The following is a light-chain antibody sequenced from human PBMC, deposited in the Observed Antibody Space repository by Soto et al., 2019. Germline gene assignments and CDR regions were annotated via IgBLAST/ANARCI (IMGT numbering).Light chain of an antibody. V-gene: IGLV2-8*01. CDR3: SSFVDGTSYV. Sequence: QSVLTQPPSVSGSPGQSVTISCTGTSSDVGFFNYVSWYQHHPGKVPKFLIYEANKRPSGVPDRFSGSKSGNTASLTVSGLQPEDEAEYFCSSFVDGTSYVFGTGTKVTVL. CDR1: SSDVGFFNY. CDR2: EAN. J-gene: IGLJ1*01.